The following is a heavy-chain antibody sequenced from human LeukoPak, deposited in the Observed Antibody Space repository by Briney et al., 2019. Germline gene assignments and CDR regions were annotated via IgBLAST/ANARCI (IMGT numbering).Heavy chain of an antibody. V-gene: IGHV4-39*01. D-gene: IGHD1-7*01. CDR3: ARRTSRFRFFDY. CDR2: IYYSGST. Sequence: PETLSLTCTVSGGSISSSSYYWGWIRQPPGKGLEWIGSIYYSGSTYYNPSLKSRVTISVDTSKNQFSLKLSSVTAADTAVYYCARRTSRFRFFDYWGQGTLVTVSS. J-gene: IGHJ4*02. CDR1: GGSISSSSYY.